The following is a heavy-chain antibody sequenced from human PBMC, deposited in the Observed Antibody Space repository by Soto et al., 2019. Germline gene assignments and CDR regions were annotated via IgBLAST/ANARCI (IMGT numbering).Heavy chain of an antibody. V-gene: IGHV1-18*01. J-gene: IGHJ3*02. CDR1: GYTFTSYG. D-gene: IGHD3-22*01. Sequence: QVQLVQSGAEVKKPGASVKVSCKASGYTFTSYGISWVRQAPGQGLEWMGWISAYNGNTNYAQKLQGRVTRTTDTSTSTAYMELRSLRSDDTAVYYCARANYDSSGYYPDAFDIWGQGTMVTVSS. CDR2: ISAYNGNT. CDR3: ARANYDSSGYYPDAFDI.